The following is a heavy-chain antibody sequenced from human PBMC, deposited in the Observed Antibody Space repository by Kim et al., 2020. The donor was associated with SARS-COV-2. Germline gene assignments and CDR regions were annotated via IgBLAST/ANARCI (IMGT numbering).Heavy chain of an antibody. J-gene: IGHJ4*02. Sequence: GGSLRLSCAASGFTFSSYEMNWVRQAPGKGLEWVSYISSSGTTIYYADSVKGRFTISRDNAKNSLFLQMSSLRAEDTAVYYCASAWGAGYFDYWGQGTLV. V-gene: IGHV3-48*03. D-gene: IGHD1-26*01. CDR3: ASAWGAGYFDY. CDR1: GFTFSSYE. CDR2: ISSSGTTI.